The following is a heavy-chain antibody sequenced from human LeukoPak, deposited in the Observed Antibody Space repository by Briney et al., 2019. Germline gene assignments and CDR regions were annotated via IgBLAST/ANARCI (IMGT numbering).Heavy chain of an antibody. Sequence: PSETLSLTCAVYGGSFSGYYWSWIRQPPGKGLEWIGEINHSGSTNYNPSLKSRVTISVDTSKNQLSLKLSSVTAADTAVYYCARRIQLWLKNWFDPWGQGTLVTVSS. J-gene: IGHJ5*02. CDR1: GGSFSGYY. CDR3: ARRIQLWLKNWFDP. V-gene: IGHV4-34*01. D-gene: IGHD5-18*01. CDR2: INHSGST.